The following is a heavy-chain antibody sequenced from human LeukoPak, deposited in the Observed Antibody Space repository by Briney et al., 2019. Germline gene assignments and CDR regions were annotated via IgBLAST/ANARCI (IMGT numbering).Heavy chain of an antibody. Sequence: ASVKVSCKASGYTFTGYYMHWARQAPGQGLEWMGWINPNSGGTNYAQKFQGRVTMTRDTPISTAYMELSRLRSDDTAVYYCARAIWSYCGGDCYSGVYFDYWGQGTLVTVSS. J-gene: IGHJ4*02. CDR3: ARAIWSYCGGDCYSGVYFDY. CDR2: INPNSGGT. D-gene: IGHD2-21*01. CDR1: GYTFTGYY. V-gene: IGHV1-2*02.